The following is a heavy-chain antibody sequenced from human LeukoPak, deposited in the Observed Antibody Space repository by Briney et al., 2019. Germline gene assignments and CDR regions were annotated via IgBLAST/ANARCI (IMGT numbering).Heavy chain of an antibody. V-gene: IGHV1-46*01. Sequence: ASVKVSCKASGYTFTSYYMHWVRQAPGEVFEWMGIINPSGGSTSYAQKFQGRVTMTRDTSTSTVYMELSSLRSEDTAVYYCAREPEGYSYGIDYWGEGTLVTVSS. CDR2: INPSGGST. J-gene: IGHJ4*02. CDR3: AREPEGYSYGIDY. CDR1: GYTFTSYY. D-gene: IGHD5-18*01.